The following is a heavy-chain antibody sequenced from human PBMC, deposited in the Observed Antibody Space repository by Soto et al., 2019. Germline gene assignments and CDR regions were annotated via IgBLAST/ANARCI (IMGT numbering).Heavy chain of an antibody. CDR3: AKDKIAVAGTDLDY. Sequence: EVQLVESGGGLVQPGRSLRLSCAASGFTFDDYAMHWVRQAPGKGLEWVSGISWNSGSIGYADSVKGRFTISRDNANNSLYLQMNSLRAEDTALYYCAKDKIAVAGTDLDYWGQGTLVTVSS. D-gene: IGHD6-19*01. V-gene: IGHV3-9*01. CDR2: ISWNSGSI. CDR1: GFTFDDYA. J-gene: IGHJ4*02.